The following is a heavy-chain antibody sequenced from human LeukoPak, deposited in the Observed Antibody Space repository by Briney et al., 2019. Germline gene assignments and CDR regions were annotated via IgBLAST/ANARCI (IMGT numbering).Heavy chain of an antibody. V-gene: IGHV3-20*04. CDR1: GFTFDDYG. CDR3: ARDRIAVAGTLFGYYYYMDV. J-gene: IGHJ6*03. D-gene: IGHD6-19*01. Sequence: GGSLRLSCAASGFTFDDYGMSWVRQAPGKGLEWVSGINWNGGSTGYADSVKGRFTISRDNAKNSLYLQMNSLRAEDTALYYCARDRIAVAGTLFGYYYYMDVWGKGTTVTVS. CDR2: INWNGGST.